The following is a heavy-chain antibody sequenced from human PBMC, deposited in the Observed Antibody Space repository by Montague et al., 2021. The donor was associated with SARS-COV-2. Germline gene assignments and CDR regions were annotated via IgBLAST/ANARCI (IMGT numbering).Heavy chain of an antibody. D-gene: IGHD6-19*01. CDR2: IDWDDDK. CDR1: GFSLSTSGVC. V-gene: IGHV2-70*13. J-gene: IGHJ4*02. CDR3: ARMGPAVPGIMSTYNFNI. Sequence: PALGKPTQTLTLTCTFSGFSLSTSGVCVSWIRQPPGKALEWLALIDWDDDKYYSASLKTRLTISKGPSTNQVVLTMTNMDPVDTGTYYCARMGPAVPGIMSTYNFNIWGQGTQVTVSS.